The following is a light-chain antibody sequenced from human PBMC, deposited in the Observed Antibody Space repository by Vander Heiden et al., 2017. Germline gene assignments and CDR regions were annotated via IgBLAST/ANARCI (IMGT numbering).Light chain of an antibody. CDR3: QQYGNWPIT. Sequence: EVVMTQSPVTLSVSAGERVTLSCRASQRVGSYLAWYQQKPGQVPRLLIYGASTRATDIPARFSGSGSGTEFTLTISSLQYEDFAIYYCQQYGNWPITFGQGTRLEIK. CDR1: QRVGSY. J-gene: IGKJ5*01. V-gene: IGKV3-15*01. CDR2: GAS.